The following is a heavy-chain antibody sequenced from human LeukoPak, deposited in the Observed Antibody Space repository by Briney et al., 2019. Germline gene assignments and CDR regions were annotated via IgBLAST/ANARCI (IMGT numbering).Heavy chain of an antibody. V-gene: IGHV3-23*01. J-gene: IGHJ4*02. CDR3: AKEIRYFNSGTYQFYFDY. Sequence: GGSLRLSCAASGFTLRNYAMSWVRQAPGKELEWVSGLTGSGETIYYADSVQGRFTISRDNSKSTLFLQMNSLRAEDTAVYYCAKEIRYFNSGTYQFYFDYWGQETLVTVSS. CDR2: LTGSGETI. D-gene: IGHD3-10*01. CDR1: GFTLRNYA.